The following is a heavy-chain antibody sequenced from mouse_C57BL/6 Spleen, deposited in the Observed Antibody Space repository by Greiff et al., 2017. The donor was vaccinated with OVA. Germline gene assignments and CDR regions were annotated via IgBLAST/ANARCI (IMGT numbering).Heavy chain of an antibody. Sequence: QVQLKESGAELVKPGASVKVSCKASGYTFTSYWMHWVKQRPGQGLEWIGRIHPSDSDTNYNQKFKGKATLTVDKSSSTAYLQLSSLTSEDSAVDYCAIGDGYDCFDYWGQGTTLTVSS. CDR2: IHPSDSDT. J-gene: IGHJ2*01. CDR1: GYTFTSYW. D-gene: IGHD2-2*01. V-gene: IGHV1-74*01. CDR3: AIGDGYDCFDY.